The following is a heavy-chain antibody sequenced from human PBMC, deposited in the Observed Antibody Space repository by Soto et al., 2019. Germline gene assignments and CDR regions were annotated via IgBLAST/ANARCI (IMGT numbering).Heavy chain of an antibody. V-gene: IGHV4-30-2*01. Sequence: PSETLSLTCAVSGGSISSGGYSWSWIRQPPGKGLEWIGYMYHSGSTYYNPSLKSRVTISIDRSKNQFSLKLSSVTAADTAMYYCARVPDYWGQGILVTAPQ. CDR2: MYHSGST. D-gene: IGHD2-2*01. CDR3: ARVPDY. CDR1: GGSISSGGYS. J-gene: IGHJ4*02.